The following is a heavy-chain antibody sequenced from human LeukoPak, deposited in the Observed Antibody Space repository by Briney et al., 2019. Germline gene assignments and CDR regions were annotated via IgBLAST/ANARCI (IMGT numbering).Heavy chain of an antibody. CDR2: IRYDGSEK. D-gene: IGHD4-17*01. V-gene: IGHV3-30*02. CDR3: AKGGATVIDY. CDR1: GFTFSHYD. Sequence: GGSLRLSCAASGFTFSHYDMHWVRQAPGKGLEWVAFIRYDGSEKNFADSVKGRFTLSRDNAKNTLYLQMNSLRAEDTAVYYCAKGGATVIDYWGQGTLVTVSS. J-gene: IGHJ4*02.